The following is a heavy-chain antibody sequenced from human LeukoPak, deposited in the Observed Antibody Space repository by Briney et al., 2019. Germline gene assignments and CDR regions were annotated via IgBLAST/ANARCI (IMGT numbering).Heavy chain of an antibody. D-gene: IGHD5-18*01. Sequence: GGSLRLSCAASGFTFSSYGMHWVRQAPGKGLEWVAFIRYDGSNKYYADSVKGRFTISRDNSKNTLYLQMNSLRTEDTAMYYCAKDMGYTFGHAFDYWGQGTLVTVSS. V-gene: IGHV3-30*02. CDR2: IRYDGSNK. CDR1: GFTFSSYG. J-gene: IGHJ4*02. CDR3: AKDMGYTFGHAFDY.